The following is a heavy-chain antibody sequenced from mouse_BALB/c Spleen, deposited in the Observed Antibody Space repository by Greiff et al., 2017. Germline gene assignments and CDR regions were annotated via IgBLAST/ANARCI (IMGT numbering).Heavy chain of an antibody. Sequence: VQLKESGPELVKPGASVKISCKASGYSFTGYYMHWVKQSHVKSLEWIGRINPYNGATSYNQNFKDKASLTVDKSSSTAYMELHSLTSEDSAVYYCARERAMDYWGQGTTLTVSS. CDR3: ARERAMDY. V-gene: IGHV1-31*01. CDR2: INPYNGAT. CDR1: GYSFTGYY. D-gene: IGHD3-1*01. J-gene: IGHJ2*01.